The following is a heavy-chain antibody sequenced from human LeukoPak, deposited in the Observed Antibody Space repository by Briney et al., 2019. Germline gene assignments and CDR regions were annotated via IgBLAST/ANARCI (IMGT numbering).Heavy chain of an antibody. CDR2: ISGSGGST. Sequence: QSGGSLRLSCAASGFTFSSYAMSWVRQAPGKGLEWVSAISGSGGSTYYADSVKGRFTISRDNSKNTLYLQMNSLRAEDTAVYYCAKEGSTMIVVVITTYFDYWGQGTLVTVSS. D-gene: IGHD3-22*01. V-gene: IGHV3-23*01. J-gene: IGHJ4*02. CDR3: AKEGSTMIVVVITTYFDY. CDR1: GFTFSSYA.